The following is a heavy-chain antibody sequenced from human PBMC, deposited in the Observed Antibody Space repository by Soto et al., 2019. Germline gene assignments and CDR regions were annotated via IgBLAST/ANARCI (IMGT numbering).Heavy chain of an antibody. V-gene: IGHV4-4*07. CDR3: ASQDYDKSVYYFDY. CDR1: GGSVSSQY. D-gene: IGHD3-22*01. CDR2: IYNGGIP. Sequence: SETLSLTCTVSGGSVSSQYWSWIRQPAGKGLEWIGRIYNGGIPLIHPSLESRVALSLDTSKNQLSLTLSSVTAEDTATYYCASQDYDKSVYYFDYWGRGTLVTVSS. J-gene: IGHJ4*02.